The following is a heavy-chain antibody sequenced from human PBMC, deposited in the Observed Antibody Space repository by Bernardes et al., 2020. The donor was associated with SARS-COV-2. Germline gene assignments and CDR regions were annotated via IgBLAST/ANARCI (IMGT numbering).Heavy chain of an antibody. CDR2: INHRGRT. J-gene: IGHJ4*03. V-gene: IGHV4-34*01. Sequence: SETLSLTCAVSGGSFTDYSWNWFRQSPGKGMEWIGEINHRGRTKYNPSLKDRATISIDTFKSQFSLKLPSVTAADTAVYYCARDGRISVPGTDYFDFWGQGTTVTVSS. CDR1: GGSFTDYS. D-gene: IGHD6-19*01. CDR3: ARDGRISVPGTDYFDF.